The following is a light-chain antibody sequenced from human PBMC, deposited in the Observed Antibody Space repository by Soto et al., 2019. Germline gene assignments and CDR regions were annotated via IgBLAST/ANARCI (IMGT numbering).Light chain of an antibody. Sequence: EIVLTQSPATLSLSPGERATLSCRATQSVSSYLAWYQQKPGQAPRLLIYDASKRATGIPARFSGGGSGTDFTLTISSLEPEDFAVYYCQQRSNWPRTFGQGTKLEIK. CDR3: QQRSNWPRT. V-gene: IGKV3-11*01. CDR2: DAS. J-gene: IGKJ2*01. CDR1: QSVSSY.